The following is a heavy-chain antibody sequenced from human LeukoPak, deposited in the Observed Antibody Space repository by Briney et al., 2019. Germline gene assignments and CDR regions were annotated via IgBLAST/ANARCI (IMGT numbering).Heavy chain of an antibody. Sequence: GGSLRLSCTSSGFSFGDYSMTWIRQAPGKGLEWVGFIRSKAYGGTTEYAASVKGRFTISRDDSKSIAYLQMNSLKTEDTAVYHCASRSGRQWLPYFDYWGQGTLVTVSS. J-gene: IGHJ4*02. D-gene: IGHD1-26*01. CDR1: GFSFGDYS. CDR3: ASRSGRQWLPYFDY. V-gene: IGHV3-49*03. CDR2: IRSKAYGGTT.